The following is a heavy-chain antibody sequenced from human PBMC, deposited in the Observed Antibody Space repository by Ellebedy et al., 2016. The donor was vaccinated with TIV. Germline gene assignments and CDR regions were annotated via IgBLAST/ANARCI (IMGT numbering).Heavy chain of an antibody. Sequence: MPSETLSLTCTVSGGAISDNSYYWSWIRQHPGQGLEWIGHIFNSGATYYKSSLKSRVTISVDTSKNQFSLKMNSMTVADTAVYYCARIVVMMAPVRGNWFDTWGQGTLVTVSS. CDR2: IFNSGAT. CDR1: GGAISDNSYY. V-gene: IGHV4-31*03. D-gene: IGHD2-21*01. CDR3: ARIVVMMAPVRGNWFDT. J-gene: IGHJ5*02.